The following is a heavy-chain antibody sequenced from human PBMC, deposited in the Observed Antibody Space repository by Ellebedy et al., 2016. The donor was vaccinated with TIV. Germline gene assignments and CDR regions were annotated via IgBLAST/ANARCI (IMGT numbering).Heavy chain of an antibody. J-gene: IGHJ4*02. CDR2: ISWDGGST. CDR3: AKGLHSSGYYDY. V-gene: IGHV3-43*01. D-gene: IGHD3-22*01. Sequence: GESLKISCAASGFTFDDYTMHWVRQAPGKGLEWVSLISWDGGSTYYADSVKGRFTISRDNSKNSLYLQMNSLRTEDTALYYCAKGLHSSGYYDYWGQGTLVTVSS. CDR1: GFTFDDYT.